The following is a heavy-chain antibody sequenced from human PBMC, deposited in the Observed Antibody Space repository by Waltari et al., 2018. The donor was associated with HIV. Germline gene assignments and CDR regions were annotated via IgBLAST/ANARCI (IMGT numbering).Heavy chain of an antibody. J-gene: IGHJ4*02. Sequence: EVQLVESGGGLIQPGGSLRLPCAASGFTGSSNSMSRVRQAPGKGLEWVSVIYSGGRTYDADSLKGRFTISRDNYKNTLYLQMNSRRAEDTAVYYCARDPEMATKWGYWGQGTLVTVSS. CDR3: ARDPEMATKWGY. CDR2: IYSGGRT. CDR1: GFTGSSNS. V-gene: IGHV3-53*01. D-gene: IGHD5-12*01.